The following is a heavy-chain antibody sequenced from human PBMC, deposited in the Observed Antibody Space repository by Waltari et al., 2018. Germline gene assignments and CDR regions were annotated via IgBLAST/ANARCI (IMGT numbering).Heavy chain of an antibody. CDR1: GFTFSDHY. CDR3: ARTSGRATNDAFDI. CDR2: TRNKATSYPT. V-gene: IGHV3-72*01. D-gene: IGHD1-26*01. Sequence: EVQLVESGGGLVQPGGSLRLSCAASGFTFSDHYMDWVRQAPGKGLEWVGRTRNKATSYPTGYAAAVKGRFTISSDDSKNSLYLQMNSLKTEDTAVYYCARTSGRATNDAFDIWGQGTMVTVSS. J-gene: IGHJ3*02.